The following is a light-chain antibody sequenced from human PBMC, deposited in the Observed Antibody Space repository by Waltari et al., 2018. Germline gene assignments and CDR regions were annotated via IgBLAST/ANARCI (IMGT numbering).Light chain of an antibody. CDR1: SGHSSNI. J-gene: IGLJ3*02. CDR2: VNSDGSH. CDR3: QTGGHGTWV. V-gene: IGLV4-69*01. Sequence: QLVLTQSPSASASLGASVKLTCTLSSGHSSNIIAWHQQQPEKGPRYLMKVNSDGSHSKGDEIPDRFSGSSSGAERYLTISSLQSGDEADYYCQTGGHGTWVVGGGTKLTVL.